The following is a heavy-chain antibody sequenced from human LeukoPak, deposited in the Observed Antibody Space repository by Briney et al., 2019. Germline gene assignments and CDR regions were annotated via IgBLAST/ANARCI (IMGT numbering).Heavy chain of an antibody. CDR3: ARSDGYDYRGFDY. D-gene: IGHD4-11*01. Sequence: SETLSLTCTVSGVSISSYYWSWMRQPPGKGLAWIGYIYYSGSTNYNPSLKSRVTISVDTSKNQFSLKLSSVTAADTAVYYCARSDGYDYRGFDYWGQGTLVTVSS. J-gene: IGHJ4*02. CDR2: IYYSGST. V-gene: IGHV4-59*01. CDR1: GVSISSYY.